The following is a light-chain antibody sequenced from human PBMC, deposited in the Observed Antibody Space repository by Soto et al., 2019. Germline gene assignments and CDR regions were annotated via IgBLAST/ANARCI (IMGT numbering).Light chain of an antibody. CDR1: SSDVGAYNY. Sequence: QSALTQPASVSGSPGQSITISCTGTSSDVGAYNYVSWYQHHPGKVPKLLVSDVSDRPSGVSNRFSGYKSGNTASLTISGLQAEDEADYYCSSYTSSSTQVFGGGTQLTVL. J-gene: IGLJ2*01. V-gene: IGLV2-14*03. CDR3: SSYTSSSTQV. CDR2: DVS.